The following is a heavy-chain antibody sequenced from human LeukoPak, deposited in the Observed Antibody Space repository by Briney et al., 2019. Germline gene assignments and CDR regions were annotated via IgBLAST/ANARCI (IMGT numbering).Heavy chain of an antibody. V-gene: IGHV4-59*01. CDR3: AIDEYGGPFDY. CDR1: GGSINNYY. D-gene: IGHD4/OR15-4a*01. J-gene: IGHJ4*02. Sequence: SETLSLTCTVSGGSINNYYWNWIRQPPGKGLEWIGYMSYSGNTYYNPSLKSRVTISVDMSKNQFYLQMSSVTAADTAVYYCAIDEYGGPFDYWGQGALVTVSS. CDR2: MSYSGNT.